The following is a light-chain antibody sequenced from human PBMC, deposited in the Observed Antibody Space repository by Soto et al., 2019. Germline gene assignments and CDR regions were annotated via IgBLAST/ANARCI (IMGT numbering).Light chain of an antibody. CDR2: LERSGSC. J-gene: IGLJ1*01. Sequence: QSVLTQSASASASLGSSVKLTCTLSSGRNSFIIAWHQQQPGKAPRLLMKLERSGSCNKGSGLPDPFSGSTSGAERYLSISSLQSEDEADYYCETWDTNTRVFGPGTKLTVL. CDR3: ETWDTNTRV. V-gene: IGLV4-60*03. CDR1: SGRNSFI.